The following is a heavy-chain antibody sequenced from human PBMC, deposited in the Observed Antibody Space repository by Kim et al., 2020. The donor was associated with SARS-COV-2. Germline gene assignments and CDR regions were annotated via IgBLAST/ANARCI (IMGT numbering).Heavy chain of an antibody. J-gene: IGHJ6*02. CDR3: ARVKPGGSYGMDV. V-gene: IGHV3-33*08. CDR2: IWYDGSNK. Sequence: GGSLRLSCAASGFTFSSYGMHWVRQAPGKGLEWVAVIWYDGSNKYYTDSVKGRFTISRDNSKNTLYLQMNSLRAEDTAVYYCARVKPGGSYGMDVWGQGTTVTVSS. CDR1: GFTFSSYG. D-gene: IGHD1-26*01.